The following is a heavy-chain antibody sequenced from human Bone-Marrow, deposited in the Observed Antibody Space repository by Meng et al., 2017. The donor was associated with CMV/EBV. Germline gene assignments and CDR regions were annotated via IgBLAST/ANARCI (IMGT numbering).Heavy chain of an antibody. J-gene: IGHJ4*02. CDR2: IQQDGSTK. CDR1: GFIFSDYW. D-gene: IGHD2-2*01. CDR3: ARDSPRTSYCSSTSCYFDY. V-gene: IGHV3-7*01. Sequence: GESLKISCVASGFIFSDYWMSWVRQAPGKGLEWVANIQQDGSTKNYVGSVKGRFTISRDNLRNSVYLQMNSLRDEDSAVYYCARDSPRTSYCSSTSCYFDYWGQGTLVTVSS.